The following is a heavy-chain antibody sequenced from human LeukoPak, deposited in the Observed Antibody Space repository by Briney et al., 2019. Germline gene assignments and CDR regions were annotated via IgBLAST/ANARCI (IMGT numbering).Heavy chain of an antibody. D-gene: IGHD6-13*01. V-gene: IGHV3-23*01. J-gene: IGHJ4*02. CDR2: ISVCGGTT. Sequence: GGSLRLSCAASGFIFSSYAMNWVRQAPGKGLEWVSVISVCGGTTYYADSVRGRFTISRDNSKHTLCLQMNSLRAEDTAIYYCASRVGHSWGRGLDYWGQGTLVTVSS. CDR3: ASRVGHSWGRGLDY. CDR1: GFIFSSYA.